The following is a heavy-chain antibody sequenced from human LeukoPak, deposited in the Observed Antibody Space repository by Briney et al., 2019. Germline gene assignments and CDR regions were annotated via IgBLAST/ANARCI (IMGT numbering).Heavy chain of an antibody. D-gene: IGHD2/OR15-2a*01. Sequence: ASVTVSCKASGYTFTGYYMHWVRQAPGQGLEWMGWINPNSGGTNYAQKFQGRVTMTRDTSISTAYMELSRLRSDDTAVYYCAALSYYYYYGMDVWGQGTTVTVSS. J-gene: IGHJ6*02. CDR3: AALSYYYYYGMDV. CDR1: GYTFTGYY. CDR2: INPNSGGT. V-gene: IGHV1-2*02.